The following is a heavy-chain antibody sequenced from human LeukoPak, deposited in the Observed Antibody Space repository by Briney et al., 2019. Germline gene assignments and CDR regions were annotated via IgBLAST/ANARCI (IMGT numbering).Heavy chain of an antibody. Sequence: ASVKVSCKASGYTFTNYYMHWVRQAPGQGLEWMGWMNPNSGNTGYAQKFQGRVTITRNTSISTAYMELSSLRSEDTAVYYCARRICSSTSCSSTFDIWGQGTMVTVSS. CDR1: GYTFTNYY. D-gene: IGHD2-2*01. CDR3: ARRICSSTSCSSTFDI. CDR2: MNPNSGNT. J-gene: IGHJ3*02. V-gene: IGHV1-8*03.